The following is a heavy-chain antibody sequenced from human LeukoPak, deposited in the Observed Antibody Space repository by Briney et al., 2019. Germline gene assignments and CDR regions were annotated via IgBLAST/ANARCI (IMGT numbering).Heavy chain of an antibody. V-gene: IGHV4-34*01. Sequence: KTSETLSLTCAVYGGSFSGYYWSWIRQPPGKGLEWIGEINHSGSTNYNPSLKSRVTMSVDTSKNQFSLKLSSVTAADTAVYYCASGYGSLDYWGQGTLVTVSS. CDR1: GGSFSGYY. D-gene: IGHD4-17*01. CDR3: ASGYGSLDY. J-gene: IGHJ4*02. CDR2: INHSGST.